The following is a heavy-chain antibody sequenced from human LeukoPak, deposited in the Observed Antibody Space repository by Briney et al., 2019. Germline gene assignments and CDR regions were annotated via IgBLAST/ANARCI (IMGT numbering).Heavy chain of an antibody. D-gene: IGHD3-3*01. J-gene: IGHJ3*01. CDR2: VNHCGST. CDR3: ARGASITIFGVVSMTPHAFDV. V-gene: IGHV4-34*01. Sequence: WETLTLTCAVYGGSSSGYYWSWIRQPPGKGLEWIGEVNHCGSTNHNPSLKSRVTISIDTPQNELFLQLSHLTAADTAVYYCARGASITIFGVVSMTPHAFDVWGQGTMVTVSS. CDR1: GGSSSGYY.